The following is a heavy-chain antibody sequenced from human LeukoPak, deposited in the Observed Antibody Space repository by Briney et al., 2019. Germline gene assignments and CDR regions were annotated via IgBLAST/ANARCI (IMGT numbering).Heavy chain of an antibody. CDR2: INSDGSST. D-gene: IGHD5-18*01. V-gene: IGHV3-74*01. CDR1: GFTFSNYW. J-gene: IGHJ4*02. CDR3: ARGVSGYSHGSRFDY. Sequence: GSLRLSCAASGFTFSNYWMHWVRQAPGKGLVWVSRINSDGSSTSYADSVKGRFTISRDNAKNTLYLQMNSLRVDDTAVYYCARGVSGYSHGSRFDYWGQGTLVTVSS.